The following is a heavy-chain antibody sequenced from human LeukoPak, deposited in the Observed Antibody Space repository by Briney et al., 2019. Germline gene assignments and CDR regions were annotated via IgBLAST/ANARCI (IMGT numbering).Heavy chain of an antibody. D-gene: IGHD1-26*01. CDR3: ARESYYFDY. CDR2: IYYSGST. Sequence: PSETLSLTCTVSGGSISSYYWSWIRQPPGKGLEWTGYIYYSGSTNYNPSLKSRVTISVDTSKNQFSLKLSSVTAADTAVYYCARESYYFDYWGQGTLVTVSS. CDR1: GGSISSYY. V-gene: IGHV4-59*01. J-gene: IGHJ4*02.